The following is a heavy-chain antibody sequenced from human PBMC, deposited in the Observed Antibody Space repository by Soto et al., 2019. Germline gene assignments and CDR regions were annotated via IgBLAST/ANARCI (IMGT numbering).Heavy chain of an antibody. CDR3: AKDVERETFDDFDI. CDR2: ISGSGGSI. D-gene: IGHD1-1*01. J-gene: IGHJ3*02. V-gene: IGHV3-23*01. Sequence: GGSLRLSCAASGFTFSSYAMSWVRQAPGKGLEWVSAISGSGGSIYYAVSVKGRFTISRANAKYSLYLQMNSLRAEDTAVYYCAKDVERETFDDFDIWGQGTMVTVSS. CDR1: GFTFSSYA.